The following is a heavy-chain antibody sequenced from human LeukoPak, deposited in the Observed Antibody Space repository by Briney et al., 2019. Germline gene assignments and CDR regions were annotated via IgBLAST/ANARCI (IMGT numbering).Heavy chain of an antibody. J-gene: IGHJ3*02. V-gene: IGHV3-30*02. CDR3: ARGSYYYGSGSYDDAFDI. CDR1: GFTFSSYG. D-gene: IGHD3-10*01. Sequence: GGSLRLSCAASGFTFSSYGMHWVRQAPGKGLEWVAFIRYDGSNKYYADSVKGRFTISGDNSKNTLYLQMNSLRAEDTAVYYCARGSYYYGSGSYDDAFDIWGQGTMVTVSS. CDR2: IRYDGSNK.